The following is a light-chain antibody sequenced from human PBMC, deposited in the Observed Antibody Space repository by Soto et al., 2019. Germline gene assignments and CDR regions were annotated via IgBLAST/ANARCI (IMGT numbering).Light chain of an antibody. CDR3: VLYMGSGISV. J-gene: IGLJ2*01. Sequence: QTVVTQEPSFSVSPGGTVTLTCGLSSGSVSSSYYPSWYQQTPGQAPRTLIYSTNTRSSGVPDRFSGSILGNKAALSITGAQEDDESDYYCVLYMGSGISVFGGGTKVTVL. CDR1: SGSVSSSYY. V-gene: IGLV8-61*01. CDR2: STN.